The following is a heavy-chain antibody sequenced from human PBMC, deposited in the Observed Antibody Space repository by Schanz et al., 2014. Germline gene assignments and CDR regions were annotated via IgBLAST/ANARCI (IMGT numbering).Heavy chain of an antibody. CDR2: ITGGSTTYT. D-gene: IGHD3-22*01. J-gene: IGHJ4*02. CDR3: AKVWGSDYFYPFDY. CDR1: GFTFSSYA. V-gene: IGHV3-21*01. Sequence: EVQLLESGGGLVQPGGSLRLSCAASGFTFSSYAMSWVRQAPGKGLEWVSCITGGSTTYTYYADSVRGRFTISRDNAKSSVYLQMNSLRAEDTAVYYCAKVWGSDYFYPFDYWGQGTLVTVSS.